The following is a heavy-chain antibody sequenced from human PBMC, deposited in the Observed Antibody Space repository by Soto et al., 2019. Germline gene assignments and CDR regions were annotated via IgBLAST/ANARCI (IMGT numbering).Heavy chain of an antibody. CDR1: GYTFNSYG. J-gene: IGHJ6*03. D-gene: IGHD3-3*01. Sequence: QLMQSGAEVKKPGASVKVSCKPSGYTFNSYGITWVRQAPGQGLEWMGWINTYNGNTNYAQKFQGRVTMNTDTATSTAYMELRSLTSDDTAVYYCARVTLSGVVINPQRYYCYMDVWGKGTTVSVSS. CDR3: ARVTLSGVVINPQRYYCYMDV. V-gene: IGHV1-18*01. CDR2: INTYNGNT.